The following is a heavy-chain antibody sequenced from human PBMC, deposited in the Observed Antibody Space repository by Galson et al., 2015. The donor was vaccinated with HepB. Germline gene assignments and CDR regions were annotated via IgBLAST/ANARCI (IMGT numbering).Heavy chain of an antibody. Sequence: SLRLSCAASGFTFSSYSMNWVRQAPGKGLEWVSSISSSSSYIYYAGSVKGRFTISRDNAKNSLYLQMNSLRAEDTAVYYCARVLRPYYDILTGYFDAFDIWGQGTMVTVSS. CDR2: ISSSSSYI. V-gene: IGHV3-21*01. CDR1: GFTFSSYS. CDR3: ARVLRPYYDILTGYFDAFDI. J-gene: IGHJ3*02. D-gene: IGHD3-9*01.